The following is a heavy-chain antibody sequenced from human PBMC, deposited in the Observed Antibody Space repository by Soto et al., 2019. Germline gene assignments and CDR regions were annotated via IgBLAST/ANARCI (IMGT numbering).Heavy chain of an antibody. CDR3: SRGAADDGDSFDI. CDR2: IYWSGNT. J-gene: IGHJ3*02. D-gene: IGHD1-1*01. CDR1: GVSTSKGAYS. V-gene: IGHV4-31*03. Sequence: SETLSLTCIVSGVSTSKGAYSWTWIRQHPGKGLEWIGYIYWSGNTYFNPSLKSRVSISLGTSSNQFSLNLTSVTAADTAVYYCSRGAADDGDSFDIWGQGITVTV.